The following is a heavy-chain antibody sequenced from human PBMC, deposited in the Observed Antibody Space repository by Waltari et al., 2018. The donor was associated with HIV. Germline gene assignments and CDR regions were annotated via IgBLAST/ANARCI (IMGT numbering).Heavy chain of an antibody. V-gene: IGHV3-30*02. CDR2: MRYEGTNK. CDR3: AKEGATLTTSAYFYYYGMDV. CDR1: GFTFTGYD. J-gene: IGHJ6*02. D-gene: IGHD4-4*01. Sequence: QVQLVESGGGVVQPGGSLRLSCAASGFTFTGYDIHWVRQAPGKGLEWVVFMRYEGTNKYYADSVKGRFTISRDNSKNSLYLQMNSLRAEDTALYYCAKEGATLTTSAYFYYYGMDVWGQGTTVTVSS.